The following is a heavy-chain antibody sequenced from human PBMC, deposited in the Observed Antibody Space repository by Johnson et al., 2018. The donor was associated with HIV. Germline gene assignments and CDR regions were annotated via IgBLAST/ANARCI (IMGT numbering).Heavy chain of an antibody. V-gene: IGHV3-7*01. CDR3: ARDTWDAFDI. CDR2: IKQDGSEK. CDR1: GFTFSSYW. Sequence: VQLVESGGGLVQPRGTLRLSCAASGFTFSSYWMSWVRQAPGKGLEWVANIKQDGSEKYYADSVKGRFTISRDNSKNTLYLQMNSLRAEDTAVYYCARDTWDAFDIWGQGTMVTVSS. J-gene: IGHJ3*02.